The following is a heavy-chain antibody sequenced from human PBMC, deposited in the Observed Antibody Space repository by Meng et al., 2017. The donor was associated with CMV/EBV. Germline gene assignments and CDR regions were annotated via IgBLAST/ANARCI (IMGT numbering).Heavy chain of an antibody. Sequence: FTSYGISWVRQAPGQGLEWMGWISAYDGNTNYAQKLQGRVPMTADTSTSTAYMELRSLRSDDTAVYYCARSITISLRSSRGPYYFDYWGQGTLVTVSS. CDR2: ISAYDGNT. CDR1: FTSYG. D-gene: IGHD3-3*01. J-gene: IGHJ4*02. CDR3: ARSITISLRSSRGPYYFDY. V-gene: IGHV1-18*01.